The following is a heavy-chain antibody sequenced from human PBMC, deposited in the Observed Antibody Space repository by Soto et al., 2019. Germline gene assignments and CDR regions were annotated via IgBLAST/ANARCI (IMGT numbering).Heavy chain of an antibody. D-gene: IGHD6-13*01. Sequence: QLQLQESGPGLVKPSETLSLTCTVSGGSISSSSYYWGWIRQPPGKGLEWIGSIYYSGSTYYNPSLKSRVTISVDTSKNQFSLKLSSVTAADTAVYYCATPGSSSWEGTISMDVWGQGTTVTVSS. J-gene: IGHJ6*02. V-gene: IGHV4-39*01. CDR1: GGSISSSSYY. CDR2: IYYSGST. CDR3: ATPGSSSWEGTISMDV.